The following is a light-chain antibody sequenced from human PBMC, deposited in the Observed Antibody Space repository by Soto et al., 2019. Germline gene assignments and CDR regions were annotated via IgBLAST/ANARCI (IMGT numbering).Light chain of an antibody. Sequence: DIVMTQSPDSLAVSLGERATINCKSSQSVLYSSNNKNYLAWYQQKTGQSPKLLISWGFIRESGVPDRFSGSGSGTDFTLTISSLQAEDVAVYYCHQYYGSPPRTFGQGTKVEIK. CDR2: WGF. CDR3: HQYYGSPPRT. CDR1: QSVLYSSNNKNY. J-gene: IGKJ1*01. V-gene: IGKV4-1*01.